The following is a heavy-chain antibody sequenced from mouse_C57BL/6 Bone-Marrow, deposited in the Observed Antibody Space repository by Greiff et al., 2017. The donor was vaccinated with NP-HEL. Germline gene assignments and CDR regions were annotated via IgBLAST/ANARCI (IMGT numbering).Heavy chain of an antibody. CDR3: ETHEEGGLWYLGV. Sequence: VKLMESGAELVKPGASVKLSCKASGYTFTEYSIHWVKQRSGQGLEWIGWFYSGSGSIKYNEKFKDKATLTADKSSSTVYMELSRLTSEDSAVFLCETHEEGGLWYLGVWGTGNTVTVSS. CDR1: GYTFTEYS. CDR2: FYSGSGSI. J-gene: IGHJ1*03. V-gene: IGHV1-62-2*01.